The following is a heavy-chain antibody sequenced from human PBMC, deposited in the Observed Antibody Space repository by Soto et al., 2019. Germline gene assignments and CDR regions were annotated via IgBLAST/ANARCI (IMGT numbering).Heavy chain of an antibody. D-gene: IGHD1-26*01. CDR3: ARDGGWELIQAHFDY. V-gene: IGHV3-21*01. CDR2: ISSSSSYI. J-gene: IGHJ4*02. CDR1: GFTFSSYS. Sequence: GGSLRLSCAASGFTFSSYSMNWVRQAPGKGLEWVSSISSSSSYIYYADSVKGRFTISRDNAKNSLYLQMNSLRAEDTAVYYCARDGGWELIQAHFDYWGQGTLVTVSS.